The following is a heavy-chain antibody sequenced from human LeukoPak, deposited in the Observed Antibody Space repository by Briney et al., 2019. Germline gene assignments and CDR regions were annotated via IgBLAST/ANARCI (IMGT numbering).Heavy chain of an antibody. CDR2: ISSSGATT. D-gene: IGHD5-18*01. J-gene: IGHJ4*02. Sequence: PGGSLRLSCAASGFTFNSNAMTWVRQAPGKGLAWLSGISSSGATTYYADSVKGRFTISRDNSKNTLYLQMNSLRADDTAVYYCAKSLRTAIIRDFDYWGQGTLVTVSS. V-gene: IGHV3-23*01. CDR1: GFTFNSNA. CDR3: AKSLRTAIIRDFDY.